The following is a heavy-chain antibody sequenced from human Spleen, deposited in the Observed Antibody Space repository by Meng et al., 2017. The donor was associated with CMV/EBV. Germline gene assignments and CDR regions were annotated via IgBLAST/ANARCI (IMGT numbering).Heavy chain of an antibody. Sequence: ETLSLTCAASGFTFDDYGMTWVRQAPGKGLEWVSGINGNGGSTDYADSVKGRFTISRDNAKNSLYLQLNSLRVEDTAVYYCSRENSGLDSWGQGTLVTVSS. J-gene: IGHJ5*01. CDR2: INGNGGST. V-gene: IGHV3-20*04. CDR3: SRENSGLDS. CDR1: GFTFDDYG.